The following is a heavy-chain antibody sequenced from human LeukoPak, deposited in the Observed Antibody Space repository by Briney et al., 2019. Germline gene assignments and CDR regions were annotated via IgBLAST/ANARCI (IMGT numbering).Heavy chain of an antibody. V-gene: IGHV1-69*01. CDR2: IIPIFGTA. D-gene: IGHD5-18*01. CDR1: GGTFISYA. J-gene: IGHJ4*02. Sequence: GPSVKVSCKASGGTFISYAISWVRQAPGQGLEWMGGIIPIFGTANYAQKFQGRVTITADESTSTAYMELSSLRSEDTAVYYCARDAVDTAMVGWGQGTLVTVSS. CDR3: ARDAVDTAMVG.